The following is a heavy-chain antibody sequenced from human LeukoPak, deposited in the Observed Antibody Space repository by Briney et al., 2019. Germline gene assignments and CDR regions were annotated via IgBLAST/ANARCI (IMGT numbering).Heavy chain of an antibody. D-gene: IGHD2-8*02. CDR3: ARDSTGWQADSFDI. Sequence: PGGSLRLSCAASGFTFSSYGMSWVRQAPGKGLEWVSAISGSGGSTYYADSVKGRFTISRDNSKNTLYLQMNSLRAEDTAVYFCARDSTGWQADSFDIWGQGTMVTVSS. V-gene: IGHV3-23*01. CDR2: ISGSGGST. CDR1: GFTFSSYG. J-gene: IGHJ3*02.